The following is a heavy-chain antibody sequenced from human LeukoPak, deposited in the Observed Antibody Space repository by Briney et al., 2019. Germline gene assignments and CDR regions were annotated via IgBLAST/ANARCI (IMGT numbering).Heavy chain of an antibody. CDR2: ISTSSSYI. CDR3: AKAVHDYGDYSIY. Sequence: GGSLRLSCAASGFTFSSCSMNWVRQAPGKGLEWVSFISTSSSYIHNADSVKGRFTISRDNSKNTLYLQMNSLRAEDTAVYYCAKAVHDYGDYSIYWGQGTLVTVSS. D-gene: IGHD4-17*01. J-gene: IGHJ4*02. CDR1: GFTFSSCS. V-gene: IGHV3-21*01.